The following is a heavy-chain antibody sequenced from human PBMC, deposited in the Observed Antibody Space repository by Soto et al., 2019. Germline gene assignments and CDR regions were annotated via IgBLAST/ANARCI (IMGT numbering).Heavy chain of an antibody. CDR2: IYYSGST. CDR3: ARHALPAAGTVGYYGMDV. J-gene: IGHJ6*02. D-gene: IGHD6-13*01. V-gene: IGHV4-39*01. Sequence: QLQLQESGPGLVKPSETLSLTCTVSGGSISSSSYYWGWIRQPPGKGLEWIGSIYYSGSTYYNPSLKSRVTISVDTSKNQFSLKLSSVTAADTAVDYCARHALPAAGTVGYYGMDVWGQGTTVTVSS. CDR1: GGSISSSSYY.